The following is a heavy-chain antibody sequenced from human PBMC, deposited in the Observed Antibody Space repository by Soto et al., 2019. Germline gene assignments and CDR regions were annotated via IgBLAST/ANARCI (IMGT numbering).Heavy chain of an antibody. V-gene: IGHV1-2*02. D-gene: IGHD4-4*01. Sequence: ASVKVSCKASGYTFTAYYIHWVRQAPGQGLEWMGWINPNSGDTTSARKFQGRVTMTRDTSITTVYMVLSRLRTDDTAVYYCARGPYRNWSALWGQGTPVTVSS. J-gene: IGHJ5*02. CDR3: ARGPYRNWSAL. CDR1: GYTFTAYY. CDR2: INPNSGDT.